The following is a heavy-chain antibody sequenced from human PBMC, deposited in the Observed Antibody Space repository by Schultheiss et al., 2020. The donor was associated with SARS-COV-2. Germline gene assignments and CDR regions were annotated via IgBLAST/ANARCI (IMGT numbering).Heavy chain of an antibody. Sequence: SETLSLTCDVYGGSFSGYYWSWIRQPAGKGLEWIGRIYTSGSTNYNPSLKSRVTISVDTSKNHFSLKLSFVTAADTAVYYCARHDGSYCSSTSCYRLGFDYWGQGTLVTVSS. CDR3: ARHDGSYCSSTSCYRLGFDY. J-gene: IGHJ4*02. CDR2: IYTSGST. D-gene: IGHD2-2*01. CDR1: GGSFSGYY. V-gene: IGHV4-59*10.